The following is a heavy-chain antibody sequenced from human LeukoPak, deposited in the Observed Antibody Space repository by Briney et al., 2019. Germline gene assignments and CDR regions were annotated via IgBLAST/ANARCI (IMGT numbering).Heavy chain of an antibody. CDR2: ISAYNGHR. Sequence: ASAKVSCKASGYTFTSYGISWVRQAPGQGLEWMGYISAYNGHRKYAQKFQGRVTMTTDTSTTTAYMELTSLRSDDTAVYYCARQLLNWNTNFYDRYYMGVWGKGTTITVSS. V-gene: IGHV1-18*01. D-gene: IGHD1/OR15-1a*01. CDR1: GYTFTSYG. J-gene: IGHJ6*03. CDR3: ARQLLNWNTNFYDRYYMGV.